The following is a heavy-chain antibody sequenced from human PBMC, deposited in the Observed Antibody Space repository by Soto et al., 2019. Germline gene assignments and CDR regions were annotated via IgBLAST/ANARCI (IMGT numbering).Heavy chain of an antibody. J-gene: IGHJ5*02. D-gene: IGHD2-2*02. CDR2: ISGSGGNT. Sequence: GGSLRLSCAASGFTFSRYAMSWFRQAPWKWLEWVSAISGSGGNTYYADSVKGRFTISRDNSKNTLYLQMNSLRAEDTAVYYCAKVVPQMQYQLLYPAWFDPWGQGTLVTVSS. CDR1: GFTFSRYA. CDR3: AKVVPQMQYQLLYPAWFDP. V-gene: IGHV3-23*01.